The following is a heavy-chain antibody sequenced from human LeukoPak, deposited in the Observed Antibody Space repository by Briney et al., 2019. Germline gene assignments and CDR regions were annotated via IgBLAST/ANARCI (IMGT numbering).Heavy chain of an antibody. D-gene: IGHD6-13*01. CDR2: IDIDGTGT. CDR3: ARYSSSWYSPFDY. Sequence: GGSLRLSCAASGFTFTNYWMHWVRQAPGKGLVWVSRIDIDGTGTSYADSVKGRFTISRDNSKNTLYLQMNNLRAEDTAVYYCARYSSSWYSPFDYWGQGTLVTVSS. J-gene: IGHJ4*02. V-gene: IGHV3-74*01. CDR1: GFTFTNYW.